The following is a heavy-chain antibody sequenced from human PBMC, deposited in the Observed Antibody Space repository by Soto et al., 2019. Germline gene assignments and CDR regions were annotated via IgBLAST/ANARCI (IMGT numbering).Heavy chain of an antibody. CDR1: GFTFSSYS. J-gene: IGHJ4*02. V-gene: IGHV3-21*01. CDR3: ARRSGQRLGFLDDY. CDR2: ISSSSSYI. D-gene: IGHD3-16*01. Sequence: EVQLVESGGGLVKPGGSLRLSCAASGFTFSSYSMNWVRQAPGKGLEWVSSISSSSSYIYYADSVKGRFTISRDNAKNSLYLQMNSLRAEDTAVYYCARRSGQRLGFLDDYWGQGTLVTVSS.